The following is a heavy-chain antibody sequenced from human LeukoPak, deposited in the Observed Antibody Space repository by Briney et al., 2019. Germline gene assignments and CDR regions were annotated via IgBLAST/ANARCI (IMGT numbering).Heavy chain of an antibody. CDR3: ERSGRDGYNYFFALVSYYFDY. CDR1: GFTFSSYG. J-gene: IGHJ4*02. CDR2: ISYDGSNK. D-gene: IGHD5-24*01. Sequence: GGSLRLSCAASGFTFSSYGMHWVRQAPGKGLEWVAVISYDGSNKYYADSVKGRFTISRDNSKNTLYLQMNSLRAEDTAVYYCERSGRDGYNYFFALVSYYFDYWGQGTLVTVSS. V-gene: IGHV3-30*19.